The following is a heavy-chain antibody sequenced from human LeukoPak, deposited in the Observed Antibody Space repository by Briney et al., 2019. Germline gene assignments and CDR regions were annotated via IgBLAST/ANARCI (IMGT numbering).Heavy chain of an antibody. CDR1: GFTFSSYW. Sequence: QPGGSLRLSCAASGFTFSSYWMSWVRQAPGKGLEWVANIKQDGSEKYYVDSVKGRFTISRDNAKNSLYLQMNSLRAEDTAVYYCAKDSAAGETAFDPWGQGTLVTVSS. CDR2: IKQDGSEK. V-gene: IGHV3-7*03. D-gene: IGHD6-13*01. J-gene: IGHJ5*02. CDR3: AKDSAAGETAFDP.